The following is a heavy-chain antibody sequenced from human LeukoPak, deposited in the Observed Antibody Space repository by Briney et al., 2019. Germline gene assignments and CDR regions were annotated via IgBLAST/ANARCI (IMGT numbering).Heavy chain of an antibody. CDR3: AFTDAASLDY. V-gene: IGHV3-30*02. CDR1: GFTFSSYG. D-gene: IGHD2-15*01. CDR2: IRYDGSNK. J-gene: IGHJ4*02. Sequence: GGSLRLSCAASGFTFSSYGMHWVRQAPGKGLEWVAFIRYDGSNKYYADSVKGRFTISRDNSKNTLYLQMNSLRAEDTAVYYCAFTDAASLDYWGQGTLVTVSS.